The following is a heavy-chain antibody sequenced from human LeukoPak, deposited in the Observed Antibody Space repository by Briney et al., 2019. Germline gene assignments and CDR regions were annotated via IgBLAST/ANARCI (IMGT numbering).Heavy chain of an antibody. V-gene: IGHV3-11*04. CDR1: GFTFSDYY. CDR2: ISSSGSTI. D-gene: IGHD5-12*01. J-gene: IGHJ4*02. Sequence: GRSLRLSCAASGFTFSDYYMSWIRQAAGKGLEWVSYISSSGSTIYYAHSVKGRLSISRDNAKNSLYLQMNSLRSEAAAVYYCATEYSGYVCGQGTLVTVSS. CDR3: ATEYSGYV.